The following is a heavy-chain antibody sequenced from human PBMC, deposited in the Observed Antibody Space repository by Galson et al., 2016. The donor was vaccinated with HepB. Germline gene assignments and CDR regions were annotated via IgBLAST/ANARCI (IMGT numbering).Heavy chain of an antibody. CDR3: EKDQYNSCFDY. CDR2: ITDSGADT. J-gene: IGHJ4*02. Sequence: SLRLSCAASGFTFSSAGMSWVRQAPGKGLEWVSTITDSGADTYYADSVKGRFTISRDNSKNILYLQMNSLRPEDTAVYSCEKDQYNSCFDYWGQGTPVTVSP. D-gene: IGHD1-1*01. CDR1: GFTFSSAG. V-gene: IGHV3-23*01.